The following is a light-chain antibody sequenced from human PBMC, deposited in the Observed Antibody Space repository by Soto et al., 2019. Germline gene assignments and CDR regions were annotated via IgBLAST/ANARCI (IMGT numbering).Light chain of an antibody. J-gene: IGKJ1*01. CDR3: QHYKDYSWT. Sequence: DIHMTQSPSTLSASVGDRVTITCRPSQRISLWVAWYQQKPGRAPNLLIYKTSSLETGVPSRFSGSGSGTEFTLTISSLQPDDFATYYCQHYKDYSWTFGQGTKVEVK. CDR1: QRISLW. CDR2: KTS. V-gene: IGKV1-5*03.